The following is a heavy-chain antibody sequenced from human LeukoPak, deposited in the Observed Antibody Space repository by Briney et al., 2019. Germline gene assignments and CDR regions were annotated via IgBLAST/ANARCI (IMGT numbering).Heavy chain of an antibody. D-gene: IGHD1-20*01. CDR2: IKEDGSDK. Sequence: GGSLRLSCAATGFSFTTYWMSWVRQAPGKGLEWVANIKEDGSDKYYVDSVKGRFSISRDNAKNSLYLQMSSLRAEDTAVYYCLRDLNWSLDQWGQGTLVTVSS. V-gene: IGHV3-7*01. J-gene: IGHJ4*02. CDR3: LRDLNWSLDQ. CDR1: GFSFTTYW.